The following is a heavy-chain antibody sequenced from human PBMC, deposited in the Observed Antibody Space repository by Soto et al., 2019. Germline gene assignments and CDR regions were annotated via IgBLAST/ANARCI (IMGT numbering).Heavy chain of an antibody. J-gene: IGHJ4*02. V-gene: IGHV1-69*01. CDR1: EGTFNSYA. D-gene: IGHD6-13*01. Sequence: QAQVVQSGAEVRKPGSSVKLSCKASEGTFNSYAIAWVRQAPGQGLEWMGGIIPYYNTLNYAQKFQDRVTITADDSTNTVYMELSSLRSDDTAVYFCASGAIRWYPYFFDSWAQGTLVTVSS. CDR3: ASGAIRWYPYFFDS. CDR2: IIPYYNTL.